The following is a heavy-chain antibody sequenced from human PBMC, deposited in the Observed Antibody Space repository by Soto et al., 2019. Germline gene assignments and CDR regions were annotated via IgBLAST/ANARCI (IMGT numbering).Heavy chain of an antibody. CDR3: ATAFFYDNSGYYSWRFDL. V-gene: IGHV1-24*01. CDR2: FDPEDGET. D-gene: IGHD3-22*01. CDR1: GYTLTELS. Sequence: ASVKVSCKVPGYTLTELSMHWVRQAPGKGLEWLGGFDPEDGETFYAEKFQGRITTTEDTSTDTAYMELSSLRSEDTAVYYCATAFFYDNSGYYSWRFDLWGQGTLVTVSS. J-gene: IGHJ4*02.